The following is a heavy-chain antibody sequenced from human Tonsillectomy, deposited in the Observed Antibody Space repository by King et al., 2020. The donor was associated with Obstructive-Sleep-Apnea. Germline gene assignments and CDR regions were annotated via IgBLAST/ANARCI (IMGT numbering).Heavy chain of an antibody. J-gene: IGHJ3*02. D-gene: IGHD6-13*01. V-gene: IGHV4-59*08. CDR1: GGSISSYY. CDR3: ARPMAAAGIEEDAFDI. CDR2: IYYSGST. Sequence: VQLQESGPGLVKPSETLSLTCTVSGGSISSYYWSWIRQPPGKGLEWIGYIYYSGSTNYNPSLKSRVTISVDTSKNQFSLKLSSVTAADTAVYYCARPMAAAGIEEDAFDIWGQGTMVTVSS.